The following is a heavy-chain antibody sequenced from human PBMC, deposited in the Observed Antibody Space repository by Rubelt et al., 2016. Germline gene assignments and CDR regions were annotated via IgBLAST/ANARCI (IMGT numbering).Heavy chain of an antibody. CDR2: IGGRGGGT. V-gene: IGHV3-23*01. CDR3: AKLPDSAPFDF. J-gene: IGHJ4*02. Sequence: EVQLLESGGGLVQPGGSLRLSCAASGFTFSNYDMSWVRQAPGKGLEWVSTIGGRGGGTYYADSVKGRFTISRDNSKNTLYLQRNSLRGEDTAIYYCAKLPDSAPFDFWGQGTLVTVSS. CDR1: GFTFSNYD. D-gene: IGHD3-3*01.